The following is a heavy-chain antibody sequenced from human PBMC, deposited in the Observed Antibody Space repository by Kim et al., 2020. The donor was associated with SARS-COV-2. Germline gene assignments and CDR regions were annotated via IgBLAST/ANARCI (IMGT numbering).Heavy chain of an antibody. D-gene: IGHD3-16*01. CDR3: PGGFYFDD. CDR1: GHFFTRDS. Sequence: ASVKVSCKTSGHFFTRDSIHWVRQAPGQGLEWMGGIDCGNGNTIYSQKFQGRVTFTTDTSASTAYMELSFLRSEDSAVYYCPGGFYFDDWGQGTLVTVSS. V-gene: IGHV1-3*01. CDR2: IDCGNGNT. J-gene: IGHJ4*02.